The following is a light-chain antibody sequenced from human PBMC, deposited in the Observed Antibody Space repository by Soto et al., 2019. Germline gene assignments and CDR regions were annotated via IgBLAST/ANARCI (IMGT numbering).Light chain of an antibody. CDR3: QQRSNWRRLT. J-gene: IGKJ4*01. V-gene: IGKV1-5*03. CDR2: KAS. CDR1: QTISSW. Sequence: DIQMTQSPSTLSGSVGDRVTITCRASQTISSWLAWYQQKPGKAPKLLIYKASTLKSGVPSRFSGSGSGTEFTLTISSLQPDDFATYYCQQRSNWRRLTFGGGTKVEIK.